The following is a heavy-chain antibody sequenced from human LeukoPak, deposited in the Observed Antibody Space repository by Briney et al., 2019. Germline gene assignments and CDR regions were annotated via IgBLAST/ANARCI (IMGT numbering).Heavy chain of an antibody. V-gene: IGHV4-34*01. D-gene: IGHD6-13*01. CDR2: INHSGST. CDR3: AEIAAAGTLFDY. Sequence: SETLSLTCSVSGGSVSNYYWSWIRQPPGKGLEWIGEINHSGSTNYNPSLASRVTISVDTSKNQFSLKLSSVTAADTAVYYCAEIAAAGTLFDYWGRGTLVTVSS. CDR1: GGSVSNYY. J-gene: IGHJ4*02.